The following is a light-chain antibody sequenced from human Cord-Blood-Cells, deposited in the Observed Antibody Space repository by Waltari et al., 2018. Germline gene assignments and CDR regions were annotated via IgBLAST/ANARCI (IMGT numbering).Light chain of an antibody. Sequence: DIQMTQSPSSLSASVGDRVTITCRASQSISSYLNWYQQKPGKAPKLLIYAASSLQSGVPSRFSGSGSGTDFTRTISSLQPEDFVTYYCQQSYSTPRTFGGGTKVEIK. V-gene: IGKV1-39*01. CDR3: QQSYSTPRT. J-gene: IGKJ4*01. CDR1: QSISSY. CDR2: AAS.